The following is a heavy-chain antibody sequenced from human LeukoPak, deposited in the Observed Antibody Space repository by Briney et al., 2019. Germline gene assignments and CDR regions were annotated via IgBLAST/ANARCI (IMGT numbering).Heavy chain of an antibody. CDR1: GFTFSSYR. V-gene: IGHV3-7*01. CDR2: IKQDGSEK. J-gene: IGHJ6*03. CDR3: AREGAEVYAVFVVEYYYYMDV. Sequence: GGSLRLSCAASGFTFSSYRMSWVRQAPGKGLEWVANIKQDGSEKYYVDSVKGRFTISRDNAKNSLYLQMNSLRAEDTAVYYCAREGAEVYAVFVVEYYYYMDVWGKGTTVTVSS. D-gene: IGHD2-8*01.